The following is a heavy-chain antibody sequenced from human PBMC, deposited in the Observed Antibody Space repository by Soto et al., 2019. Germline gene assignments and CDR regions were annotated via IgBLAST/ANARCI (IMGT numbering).Heavy chain of an antibody. CDR2: ISAYNGNT. V-gene: IGHV1-18*01. CDR1: GYTFTSYG. J-gene: IGHJ3*02. Sequence: GASVKVSCKASGYTFTSYGISWVRQAPGQGLEWMGWISAYNGNTNYAQKLQGRVTMTTDTSTSTAYMELRSLRSDDTAVYYCARDEVSSGWYHAFDIWGQGTMVTVSS. CDR3: ARDEVSSGWYHAFDI. D-gene: IGHD6-19*01.